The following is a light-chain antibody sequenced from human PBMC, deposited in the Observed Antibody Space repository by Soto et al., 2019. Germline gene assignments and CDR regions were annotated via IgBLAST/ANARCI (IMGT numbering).Light chain of an antibody. V-gene: IGLV4-69*01. CDR3: QTWGTGIRV. Sequence: QLVLTQSPSASASLGASVKLTCTLSSGHSSYAIAWHQQQPEKGPRYLMKLNSDGSHSKGDGIPDRFSGSSSGAERYLTISSLQSEGEADYYCQTWGTGIRVFGGVTKLTVL. CDR1: SGHSSYA. CDR2: LNSDGSH. J-gene: IGLJ2*01.